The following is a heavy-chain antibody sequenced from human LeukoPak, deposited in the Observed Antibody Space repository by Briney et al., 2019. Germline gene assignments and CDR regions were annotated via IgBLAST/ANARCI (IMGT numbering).Heavy chain of an antibody. D-gene: IGHD6-19*01. Sequence: NPGGSLRLSCAASGFTFSDYYMSWIRQAPGKGLEWVSYISSSSSYTNYADSVKGRFTISRDNANNSLSLQMNSLRAEDTAVYYCARDDFSSGWSLFDYWGQGTLVTVSS. CDR2: ISSSSSYT. J-gene: IGHJ4*02. CDR1: GFTFSDYY. V-gene: IGHV3-11*06. CDR3: ARDDFSSGWSLFDY.